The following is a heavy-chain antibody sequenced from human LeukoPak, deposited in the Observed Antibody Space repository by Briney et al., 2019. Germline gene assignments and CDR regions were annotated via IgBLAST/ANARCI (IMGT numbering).Heavy chain of an antibody. CDR2: IFYRGST. CDR3: ARDQRSSGSNIFDY. J-gene: IGHJ4*02. D-gene: IGHD1-26*01. Sequence: SETLSLTCTVSGGSISNDDYYWTWIRQSPGKGLEWIGYIFYRGSTYYNPSLKSRLTIPVDTSKNQFSMKLTSVTAADTAIYFCARDQRSSGSNIFDYWGQGTLVTVSS. CDR1: GGSISNDDYY. V-gene: IGHV4-30-4*01.